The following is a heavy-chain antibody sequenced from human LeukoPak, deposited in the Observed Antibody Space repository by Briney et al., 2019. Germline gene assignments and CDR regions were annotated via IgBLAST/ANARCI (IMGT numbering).Heavy chain of an antibody. V-gene: IGHV3-74*01. CDR1: GFTFSSYA. Sequence: QAGGSLRLSCAASGFTFSSYAMSWVRQAPGKGLVWDSRINSDGSSTSYADSVKGRFTISRDNAKNTLYLQMNSLRAEDTAVYYCAGGGSITVAGYWGQGTLVTVSS. J-gene: IGHJ4*02. CDR2: INSDGSST. CDR3: AGGGSITVAGY. D-gene: IGHD6-19*01.